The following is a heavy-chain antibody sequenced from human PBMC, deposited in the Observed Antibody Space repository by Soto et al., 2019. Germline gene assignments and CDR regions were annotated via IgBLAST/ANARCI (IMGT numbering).Heavy chain of an antibody. J-gene: IGHJ4*02. Sequence: GGSLRLSCAASGFTISRYAMHWVRQAPGKGLEWVAVISYDGSNRYYADSVKGRFTISRDNSKHTLFLQMNSLRAEDTAVYYCARGLDSSGYYYDYWGQGTLVTVSS. CDR2: ISYDGSNR. CDR1: GFTISRYA. D-gene: IGHD3-22*01. CDR3: ARGLDSSGYYYDY. V-gene: IGHV3-30-3*01.